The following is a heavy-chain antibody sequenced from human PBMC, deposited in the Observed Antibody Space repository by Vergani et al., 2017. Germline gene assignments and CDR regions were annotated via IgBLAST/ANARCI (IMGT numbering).Heavy chain of an antibody. D-gene: IGHD4-17*01. J-gene: IGHJ6*02. CDR3: AGARRTTGNPKRPVGHYGMDV. Sequence: EVQLVESGGGLVQPGGSLRLSCAASGFTFSSYWMSWVRQAPGKGLEWVANIKQDGSEKYYVYSVKGRFTISRDNAKNSLYMQMNSLRAEDTAVYYCAGARRTTGNPKRPVGHYGMDVWGQGTTVTVSS. CDR2: IKQDGSEK. V-gene: IGHV3-7*03. CDR1: GFTFSSYW.